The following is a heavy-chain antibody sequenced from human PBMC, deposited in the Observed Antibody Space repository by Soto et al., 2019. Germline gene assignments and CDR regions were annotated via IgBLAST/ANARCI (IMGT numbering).Heavy chain of an antibody. D-gene: IGHD1-26*01. CDR3: AKDGPPRVGAFDN. CDR1: GFTFSSSA. J-gene: IGHJ4*02. Sequence: EVQLLASGGGLVQPGGSLRLSCAASGFTFSSSAMSWVRQAPGKGLEWVSTISGSGGYTYYADSVKGRFTISRDNSKNTLYLQMNSLRVEDTAVYYCAKDGPPRVGAFDNWGQGTLVTVSS. V-gene: IGHV3-23*01. CDR2: ISGSGGYT.